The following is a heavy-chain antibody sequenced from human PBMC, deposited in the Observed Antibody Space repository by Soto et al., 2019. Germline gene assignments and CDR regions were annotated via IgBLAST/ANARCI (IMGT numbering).Heavy chain of an antibody. V-gene: IGHV3-30*18. CDR3: AKDPGGRDYYNGMDV. CDR2: ISYDGSNK. J-gene: IGHJ6*02. D-gene: IGHD3-10*01. Sequence: QVQLVESGGGVVQPGRSLRLSCAASGFTFSSYGMHWVRQAPGKGLEWVAVISYDGSNKYYADSVKGRFTISRDNSKNPLYLQMNSLRAEDTAVYYCAKDPGGRDYYNGMDVWGQGTTVTVSS. CDR1: GFTFSSYG.